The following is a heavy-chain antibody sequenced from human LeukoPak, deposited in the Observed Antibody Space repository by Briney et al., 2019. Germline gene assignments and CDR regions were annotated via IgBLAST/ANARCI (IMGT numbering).Heavy chain of an antibody. CDR1: GFTFSDYY. CDR3: ARHRREYGDVYFQH. Sequence: PGGSLRLSCAASGFTFSDYYMSWIRQAPGKGLEWVSYISSSGSTIYYADSVKGRFTISRDNAKNSLYLQMNSLGAEDTAVYYCARHRREYGDVYFQHWGQGTLVTVSS. V-gene: IGHV3-11*01. D-gene: IGHD4-17*01. J-gene: IGHJ1*01. CDR2: ISSSGSTI.